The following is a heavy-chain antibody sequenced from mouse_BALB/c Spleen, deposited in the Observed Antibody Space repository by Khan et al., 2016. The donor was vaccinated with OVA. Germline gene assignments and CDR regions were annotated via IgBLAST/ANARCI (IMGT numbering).Heavy chain of an antibody. J-gene: IGHJ2*01. CDR3: TRPRGYYGSTPYIDY. Sequence: EVEMVESGGGLVRPGGSLKLSCAAPGLSFSSYSMSWISQTPGKRLGWVAANSSGGSYNYYQDSVKGQITISRGNAKNTLHTQMNRLYSEYTSMYYCTRPRGYYGSTPYIDYWGQGTTLTVSS. V-gene: IGHV5-6-4*01. D-gene: IGHD1-1*01. CDR2: NSSGGSYN. CDR1: GLSFSSYS.